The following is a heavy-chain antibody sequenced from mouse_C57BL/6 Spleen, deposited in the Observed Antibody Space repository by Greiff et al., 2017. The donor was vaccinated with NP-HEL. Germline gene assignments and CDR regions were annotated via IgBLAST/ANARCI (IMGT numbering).Heavy chain of an antibody. CDR3: ARKAELGRYFDV. J-gene: IGHJ1*03. Sequence: EVQLVESGGGLVKPGGSLKLSCAASGFTFSDYGMHWVRQAPEKGLEWVAYISSGSSTIYYADTVKGRFTISRDNAKNTLFLQMTSLRSEDTAMYYCARKAELGRYFDVWGTGTTVTVSS. CDR2: ISSGSSTI. CDR1: GFTFSDYG. D-gene: IGHD4-1*01. V-gene: IGHV5-17*01.